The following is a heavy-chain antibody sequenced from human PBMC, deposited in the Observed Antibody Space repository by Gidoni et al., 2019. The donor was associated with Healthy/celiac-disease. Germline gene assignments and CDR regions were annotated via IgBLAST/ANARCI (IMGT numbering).Heavy chain of an antibody. CDR3: AKGVLGTDYGMDV. V-gene: IGHV3-23*01. CDR1: GFTFSSYA. J-gene: IGHJ6*02. D-gene: IGHD2-8*02. CDR2: ISGSGGST. Sequence: EVQLLESGGGLVQPGGSLRLSCAASGFTFSSYAMSWVRQAPGKGLELVSAISGSGGSTYYADSVKGRFTISRDNSKNTLYLQMNSLRAEDTAVYYCAKGVLGTDYGMDVWGQGTTVTVSS.